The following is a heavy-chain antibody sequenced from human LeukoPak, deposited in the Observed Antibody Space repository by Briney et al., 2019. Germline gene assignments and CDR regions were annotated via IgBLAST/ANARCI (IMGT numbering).Heavy chain of an antibody. V-gene: IGHV4-59*08. CDR2: VHNSGTT. CDR1: GGSVSSYS. J-gene: IGHJ3*02. CDR3: ARHGGESLVATILHAFDI. Sequence: SETLSLTCSVSGGSVSSYSWSWIRQPPGKGLEWIGYVHNSGTTNYHYSLKRRAILSEATTKNQISLKLSSVTAADTAAYYSARHGGESLVATILHAFDIWGQRTMGTVSS. D-gene: IGHD5-12*01.